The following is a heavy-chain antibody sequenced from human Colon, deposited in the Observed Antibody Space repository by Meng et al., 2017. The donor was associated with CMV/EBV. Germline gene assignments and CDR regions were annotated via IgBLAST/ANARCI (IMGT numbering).Heavy chain of an antibody. CDR2: ILGRDGGGRDGAT. J-gene: IGHJ4*02. CDR1: GFSFRTFD. D-gene: IGHD6-19*01. Sequence: GESLKISCAASGFSFRTFDMSWVRRAPGRGLEWVSVILGRDGGGRDGATYYSDSVRGRFTISKDSSKDTLYLDMSNLRVDDTALYFCVKGAWLDYWGQGALVTVSS. V-gene: IGHV3-23*01. CDR3: VKGAWLDY.